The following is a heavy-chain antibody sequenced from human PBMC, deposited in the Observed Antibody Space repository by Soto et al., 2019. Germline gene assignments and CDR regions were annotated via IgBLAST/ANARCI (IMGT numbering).Heavy chain of an antibody. D-gene: IGHD1-1*01. V-gene: IGHV3-23*01. J-gene: IGHJ4*02. CDR3: VEPGAYWTR. Sequence: EVQLLESGGGLVQPGGSLRLSCAASGFSFSGYAMSWVRQAPGKGLEWVSSITASGDSTYYADSVKGRFTISRDNSKNILYLQLNILRVDDTALYYCVEPGAYWTRWGLGTLVTVSS. CDR1: GFSFSGYA. CDR2: ITASGDST.